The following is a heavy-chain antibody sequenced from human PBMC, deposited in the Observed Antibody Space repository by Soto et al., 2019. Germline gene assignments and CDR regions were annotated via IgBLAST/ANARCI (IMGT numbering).Heavy chain of an antibody. Sequence: QVQLVQSGAEVRKPGASVKVSCKASGYTFSGHFMHWVRQAPGQRLEWMGWINPNNIGATNYAQMFQGRVTMTRDTSINTVYMELTTLRSDDTAVYYCARRGFCNTTSCRAFDYWGQGSLVTVSS. CDR2: INPNNIGAT. V-gene: IGHV1-2*02. D-gene: IGHD2-2*01. J-gene: IGHJ4*02. CDR3: ARRGFCNTTSCRAFDY. CDR1: GYTFSGHF.